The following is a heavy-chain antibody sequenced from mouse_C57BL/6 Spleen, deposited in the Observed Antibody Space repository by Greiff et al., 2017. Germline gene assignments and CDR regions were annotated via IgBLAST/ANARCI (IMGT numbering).Heavy chain of an antibody. CDR3: ARGDSSGTVPWYGMDY. CDR2: IDPSDSYT. CDR1: GYTFTSYW. Sequence: QVQLQQPGAELVMPGASVKLSCKASGYTFTSYWMHWVKQRPGQGLAWIGEIDPSDSYTNYNQKFKGKSTLTVDKSSSTAYMQLSSLTSEDSAVYYGARGDSSGTVPWYGMDYWGQGTSVTVSS. V-gene: IGHV1-69*01. D-gene: IGHD3-2*02. J-gene: IGHJ4*01.